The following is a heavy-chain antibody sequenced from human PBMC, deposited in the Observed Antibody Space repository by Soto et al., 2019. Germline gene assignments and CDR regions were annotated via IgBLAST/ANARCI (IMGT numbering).Heavy chain of an antibody. CDR3: ARLHPRYCTGTNCYSRGLDP. J-gene: IGHJ5*02. Sequence: PGESLKISCKGSGYNFITYWIAWVRLTPVKGLEWMGITYPGDSDTRYSPSFQGQVTLSVDKSINTAYLEWTSLRASDTATYYCARLHPRYCTGTNCYSRGLDPWGQGTLVTVSS. D-gene: IGHD2-21*01. CDR2: TYPGDSDT. V-gene: IGHV5-51*03. CDR1: GYNFITYW.